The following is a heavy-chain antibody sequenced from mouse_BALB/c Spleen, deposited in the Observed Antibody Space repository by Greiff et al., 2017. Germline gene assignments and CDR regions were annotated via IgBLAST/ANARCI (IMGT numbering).Heavy chain of an antibody. CDR3: ARDVLTGFAY. D-gene: IGHD4-1*01. Sequence: VKLMESGPGLVAPSQSLSITCTVSGFSLTSYGVHWVRQPPGKGLEWLGVIWAGGSTNYNSALMSRLSISKDNSKSQVFLKMKSLQTDDTAMYYCARDVLTGFAYWGQGTLVTVSA. V-gene: IGHV2-9*02. CDR2: IWAGGST. J-gene: IGHJ3*01. CDR1: GFSLTSYG.